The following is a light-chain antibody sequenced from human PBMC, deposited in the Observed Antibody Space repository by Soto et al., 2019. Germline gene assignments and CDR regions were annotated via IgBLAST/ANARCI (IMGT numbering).Light chain of an antibody. V-gene: IGKV3-15*01. CDR1: QSVSSN. J-gene: IGKJ1*01. CDR2: GAS. CDR3: QQYNNWPPWT. Sequence: EIVMTRSPATLSVSPGERATLSCRASQSVSSNLAWYQQKPGQAPRLLIYGASTTGTGIPARCSGSGSGTEFTLTISSLQSEDFAVYYCQQYNNWPPWTFGQGTKVQIK.